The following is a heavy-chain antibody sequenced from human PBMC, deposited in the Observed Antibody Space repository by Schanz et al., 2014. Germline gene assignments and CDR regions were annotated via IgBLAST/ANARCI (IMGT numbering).Heavy chain of an antibody. CDR2: MNTDSGNT. D-gene: IGHD4-17*01. J-gene: IGHJ6*04. CDR3: ARASVTRATQHDDMDV. CDR1: GYTFTSYD. V-gene: IGHV1-8*02. Sequence: QVQLVQSGAEVKKPGASVRLSCEASGYTFTSYDINWVRQAPGQGLEWMGWMNTDSGNTGYAQKIQGRVTMTRHTTTSAAYMGTTCMRPEDTTLYYSARASVTRATQHDDMDVWGKGTTVTVSS.